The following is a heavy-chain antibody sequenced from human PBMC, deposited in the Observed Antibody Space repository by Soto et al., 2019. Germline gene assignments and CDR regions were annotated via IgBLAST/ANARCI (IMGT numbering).Heavy chain of an antibody. CDR1: GGSCTFSGYY. V-gene: IGHV4-34*01. CDR3: VRGETLTLRLGAFDS. CDR2: INHIGTT. D-gene: IGHD5-12*01. Sequence: SETLSLTCTVYGGSCTFSGYYWSWIRQPPGKGLEWIGEINHIGTTKYNPSLESRVTISLDTSKNHFSLDLTSVTAADTAVYYCVRGETLTLRLGAFDSWGQGTLVIVAS. J-gene: IGHJ4*02.